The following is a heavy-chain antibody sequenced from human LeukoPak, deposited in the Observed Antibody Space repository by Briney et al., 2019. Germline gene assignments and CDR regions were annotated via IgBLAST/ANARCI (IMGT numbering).Heavy chain of an antibody. CDR2: ISSSSSTI. CDR3: AKDSISVGGWRVYYFDY. D-gene: IGHD6-19*01. J-gene: IGHJ4*02. Sequence: GGSLRLSCAASGFTFSSYSMNWVRQAPGKGLEWVSYISSSSSTIYYADSVKGRFTISRDNAKNSLYLQMNSLRAEDTAVYYCAKDSISVGGWRVYYFDYWGQGTLVTVSS. CDR1: GFTFSSYS. V-gene: IGHV3-48*01.